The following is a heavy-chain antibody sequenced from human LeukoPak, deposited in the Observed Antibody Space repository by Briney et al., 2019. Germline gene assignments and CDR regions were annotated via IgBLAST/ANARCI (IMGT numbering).Heavy chain of an antibody. V-gene: IGHV4-59*01. CDR3: ARELGRRELPPYHFDY. Sequence: SETLSLTCTVSGGSISSYYWSWIRQPPGKGLEWIGYIYYSGSTNYNPSLKSRVTISVDTSKNQFSLKLSSVTAADTAVYYCARELGRRELPPYHFDYWGQGTLVTVSS. J-gene: IGHJ4*02. CDR2: IYYSGST. D-gene: IGHD1-26*01. CDR1: GGSISSYY.